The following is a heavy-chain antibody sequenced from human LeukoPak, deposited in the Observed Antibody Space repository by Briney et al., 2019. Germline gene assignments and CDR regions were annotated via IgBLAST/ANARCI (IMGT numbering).Heavy chain of an antibody. D-gene: IGHD6-19*01. CDR1: GFTYSHYG. CDR3: AKINRGEVAGHMDY. Sequence: GGTLRLSCVASGFTYSHYGMNWVRQAPGKGLEWVSGITSDSRGIYYADSVKGRFTIYRDNSKMTLYLQMDSLGVEDTALYYCAKINRGEVAGHMDYWGQGTLVTVSS. CDR2: ITSDSRGI. V-gene: IGHV3-23*01. J-gene: IGHJ4*02.